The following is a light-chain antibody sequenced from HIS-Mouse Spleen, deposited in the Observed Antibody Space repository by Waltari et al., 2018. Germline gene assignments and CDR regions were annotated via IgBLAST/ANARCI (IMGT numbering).Light chain of an antibody. Sequence: QSALTQPASVSGSPGQSITISCPGTSSGVGGYNYVSWYQQHPRKPPKLMIYDVSNPPSGVSNRFSGSKSGNTASLTISGLQAEDEADYYCSSYTSSSFNVVFGGGTKLTVL. CDR3: SSYTSSSFNVV. CDR2: DVS. CDR1: SSGVGGYNY. V-gene: IGLV2-14*03. J-gene: IGLJ2*01.